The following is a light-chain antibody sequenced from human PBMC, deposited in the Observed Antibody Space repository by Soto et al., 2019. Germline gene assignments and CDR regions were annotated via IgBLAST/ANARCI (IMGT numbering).Light chain of an antibody. J-gene: IGKJ1*01. CDR3: HHLT. CDR2: DAS. V-gene: IGKV1-5*01. CDR1: QSINNW. Sequence: DIQMTQSPSTLSASVGDRVTITCRASQSINNWLAWYQQKPGNAPKLLIYDASSLESGVPSRFSGSGSGTEFSLTISSLQPDDFATYYCHHLTFGQGTNVEVK.